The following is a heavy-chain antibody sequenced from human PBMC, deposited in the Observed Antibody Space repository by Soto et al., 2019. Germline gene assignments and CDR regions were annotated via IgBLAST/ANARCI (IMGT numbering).Heavy chain of an antibody. J-gene: IGHJ4*02. CDR1: GGSMSSNY. Sequence: SETLSHTCTVSGGSMSSNYCSGIRQSPGKGLEWIGFVYYGGTNYNPSFESRVTMSVDTPKNQFSLELNSVTAADTAVYYCVSYRGAFYFDHWGQGALVTVSS. CDR3: VSYRGAFYFDH. V-gene: IGHV4-59*01. CDR2: VYYGGT. D-gene: IGHD4-4*01.